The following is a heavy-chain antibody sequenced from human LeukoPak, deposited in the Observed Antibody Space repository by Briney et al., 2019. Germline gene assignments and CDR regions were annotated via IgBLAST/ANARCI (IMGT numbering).Heavy chain of an antibody. CDR3: AREPQPGYDFWSGYYYYYYMDV. J-gene: IGHJ6*03. CDR1: GYTFTSYG. V-gene: IGHV1-18*01. Sequence: ASVKVSCKASGYTFTSYGISWVRQAPGQGLEWMGSISAYNGNTNYAQKLQGRVTMTTDTSTSTAYMELRSLRSDDTAVYYCAREPQPGYDFWSGYYYYYYMDVWGKGTTVTVSS. D-gene: IGHD3-3*01. CDR2: ISAYNGNT.